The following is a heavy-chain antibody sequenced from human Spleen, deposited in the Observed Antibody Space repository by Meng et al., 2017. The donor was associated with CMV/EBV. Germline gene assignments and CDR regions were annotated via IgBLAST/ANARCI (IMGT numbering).Heavy chain of an antibody. J-gene: IGHJ6*02. CDR3: ASLNEIVVVPAALGDV. V-gene: IGHV4-38-2*02. CDR1: GYSISSGYY. Sequence: GSLRLSCTVSGYSISSGYYWGWIRQPPGKGLEWIGSIYHSGSTYYNPSLKSRVTISVDTSKNQFSLKLSSVTAADTAVYYCASLNEIVVVPAALGDVWGQGTTVTVSS. D-gene: IGHD2-2*01. CDR2: IYHSGST.